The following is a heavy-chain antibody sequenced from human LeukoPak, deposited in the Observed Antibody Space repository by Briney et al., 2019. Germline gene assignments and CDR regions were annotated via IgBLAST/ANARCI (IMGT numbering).Heavy chain of an antibody. V-gene: IGHV3-23*01. CDR3: ANWGGTESIGTIWYGPLDY. D-gene: IGHD1-14*01. CDR1: GFTFGKYI. Sequence: PGGSLRLSCTVSGFTFGKYIMXXVXXXXXXXXXXXXSXGGXGDVXFYADSVKGRFXTTRDDSRNTLYLQMNNLRAEDTGVYYCANWGGTESIGTIWYGPLDYWGQGTQVTVSS. J-gene: IGHJ4*02. CDR2: XGGXGDVX.